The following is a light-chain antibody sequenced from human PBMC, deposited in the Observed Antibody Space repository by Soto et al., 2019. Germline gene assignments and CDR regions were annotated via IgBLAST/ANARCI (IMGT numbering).Light chain of an antibody. CDR3: QQRSNWPPIT. V-gene: IGKV3-11*01. CDR1: QSVSSY. Sequence: EIVLTKSPATLSLSPVERATLSCRASQSVSSYLAWYQQKPGQAPRLLIYDASNRATGIPARFSGSGSGTDFTLTISSLEPEDFAVYYCQQRSNWPPITFGQGTKVDIK. J-gene: IGKJ1*01. CDR2: DAS.